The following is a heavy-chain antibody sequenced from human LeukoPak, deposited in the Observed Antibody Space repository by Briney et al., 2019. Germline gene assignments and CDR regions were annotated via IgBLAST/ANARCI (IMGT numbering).Heavy chain of an antibody. CDR2: ISSSGSTI. D-gene: IGHD6-13*01. V-gene: IGHV3-48*03. CDR3: ARIHSSSWQNFDY. CDR1: GFTLSSYE. J-gene: IGHJ4*02. Sequence: GGSLTLSCAASGFTLSSYEMNWVRQAPGKGLEWVSYISSSGSTIYYADSVKGRFTISRDNAKNSLYLQMNSLRAEDTAVYYCARIHSSSWQNFDYWGQGTLVTVSS.